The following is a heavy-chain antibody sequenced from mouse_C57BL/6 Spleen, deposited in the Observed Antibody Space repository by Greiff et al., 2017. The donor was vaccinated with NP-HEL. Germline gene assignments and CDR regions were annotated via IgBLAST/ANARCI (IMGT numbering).Heavy chain of an antibody. Sequence: QVQLQQSGAELVRPGASVKLSCKASGYTFTDYYINWVKQRPGQGLEWIARIYPGSGNTYYNEKFKGKATLTAEKSSSTAYMQLSSLTSEDSAVYFCARWGYYYGSSYFDYWGQGTTLTVSS. CDR2: IYPGSGNT. CDR1: GYTFTDYY. V-gene: IGHV1-76*01. D-gene: IGHD1-1*01. CDR3: ARWGYYYGSSYFDY. J-gene: IGHJ2*01.